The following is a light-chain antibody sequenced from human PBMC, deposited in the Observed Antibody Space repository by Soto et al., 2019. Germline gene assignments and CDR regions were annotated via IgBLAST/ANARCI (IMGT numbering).Light chain of an antibody. V-gene: IGKV3-20*01. CDR1: QSISNNF. J-gene: IGKJ1*01. Sequence: EIVLTQSPGTLSLSPGESAALSCRASQSISNNFLAWYQRKPGQAPRLLIYGASYRATDIPYRFSGSGSGTDFTLTITRLEPDDFAVYYCQQYGGSPPTFGQGTTVEVE. CDR3: QQYGGSPPT. CDR2: GAS.